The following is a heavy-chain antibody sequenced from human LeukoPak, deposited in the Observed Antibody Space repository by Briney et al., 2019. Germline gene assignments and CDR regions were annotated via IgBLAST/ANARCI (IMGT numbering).Heavy chain of an antibody. Sequence: GGSLRLSCEASGFTFNSYSMIWVRQAPGKGLEWVSSISTGGGDIYYADSLKGRFIVSRDNAKNSLYLQMNSLRAEDTAVYYCSRQFDCWGQGTLVTVSS. CDR3: SRQFDC. CDR2: ISTGGGDI. J-gene: IGHJ4*02. CDR1: GFTFNSYS. V-gene: IGHV3-21*01.